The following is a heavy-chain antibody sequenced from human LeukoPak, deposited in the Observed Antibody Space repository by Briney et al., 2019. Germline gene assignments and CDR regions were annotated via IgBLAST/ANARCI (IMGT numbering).Heavy chain of an antibody. Sequence: PGGSLRLSCAASGFTFGAYVMHWVRQAPGKGLECVAVISSDGSDKYYADSVKGRFSISRDNSKNTLYLQMSSLRTEDTAVYYCARDGGYTGGWTYGAGDFWGQGTLVTVSS. D-gene: IGHD2-8*02. V-gene: IGHV3-30*04. CDR2: ISSDGSDK. J-gene: IGHJ4*02. CDR3: ARDGGYTGGWTYGAGDF. CDR1: GFTFGAYV.